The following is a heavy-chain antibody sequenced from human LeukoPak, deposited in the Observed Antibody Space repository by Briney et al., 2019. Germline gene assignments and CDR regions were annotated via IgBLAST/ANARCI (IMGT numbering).Heavy chain of an antibody. CDR1: GFTFGDYA. CDR2: IRSKAYGGTT. J-gene: IGHJ4*02. Sequence: PGGSLRLSCTASGFTFGDYAMSWVRQAPGKGLEWVGFIRSKAYGGTTEYAASVKGRFTISRDDSKSIAYLQMNSLKTEDTAVYYCTREGATTDFDYWGQGTLVTVSS. CDR3: TREGATTDFDY. V-gene: IGHV3-49*04. D-gene: IGHD1-26*01.